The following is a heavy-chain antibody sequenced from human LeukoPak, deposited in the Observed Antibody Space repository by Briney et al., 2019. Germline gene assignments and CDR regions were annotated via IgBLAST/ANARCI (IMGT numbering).Heavy chain of an antibody. CDR2: ISYNGGNK. CDR1: GFTFSNYA. V-gene: IGHV3-30-3*01. Sequence: GGSLRLSCVTSGFTFSNYAMHWVRQAPGKGLEWVAIISYNGGNKYYADSVKGRFTISRDNSKNTLYLQMNSLRAEDTAVYYCARDDYGDSAFDYWGQGTLVTVSS. CDR3: ARDDYGDSAFDY. J-gene: IGHJ4*02. D-gene: IGHD4-17*01.